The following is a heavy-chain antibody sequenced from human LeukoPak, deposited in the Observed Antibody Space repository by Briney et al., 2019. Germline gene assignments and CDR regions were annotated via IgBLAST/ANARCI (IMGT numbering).Heavy chain of an antibody. V-gene: IGHV4-30-4*01. CDR2: IYYSGST. Sequence: PSETLSLTCTVSGGSISSGDYYWSWIRQPPGKGLEWIGYIYYSGSTYYNPSLKSRVTISVDTSKNQFSLKLSSVTAADTAVYYCGRGGFWSGYYHAAEYFQHWGQGTLVTVSS. CDR1: GGSISSGDYY. J-gene: IGHJ1*01. D-gene: IGHD3-3*01. CDR3: GRGGFWSGYYHAAEYFQH.